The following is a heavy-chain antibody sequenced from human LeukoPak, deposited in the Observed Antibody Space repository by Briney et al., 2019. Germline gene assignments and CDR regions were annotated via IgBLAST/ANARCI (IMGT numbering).Heavy chain of an antibody. D-gene: IGHD2-2*01. Sequence: PGGSLRLSCAASGFTFSDYYMSWIRQAPGKGLEWVSYISSSGSTIYYADSVKGRLTISRDNAKNSLYLQMNSLRAEDTAVYYCARGSLGYCSSTSCSYLDYWGQGTLVTVSS. V-gene: IGHV3-11*04. J-gene: IGHJ4*02. CDR1: GFTFSDYY. CDR3: ARGSLGYCSSTSCSYLDY. CDR2: ISSSGSTI.